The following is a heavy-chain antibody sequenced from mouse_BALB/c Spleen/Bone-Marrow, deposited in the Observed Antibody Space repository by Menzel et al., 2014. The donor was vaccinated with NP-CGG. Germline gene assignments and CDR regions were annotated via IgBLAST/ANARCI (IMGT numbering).Heavy chain of an antibody. J-gene: IGHJ4*01. V-gene: IGHV1-4*01. Sequence: VQLQQSGAELARPGASVKMSCRASGYTFTTYTMHWVEQRPGQGLEWIGYINPSSGYTYYNQKFKDKATLTADKSSSTAYLQQSSLTSEDSAVYYCARVYGNYDAMDYWGQGTSVTVSS. CDR3: ARVYGNYDAMDY. D-gene: IGHD2-1*01. CDR1: GYTFTTYT. CDR2: INPSSGYT.